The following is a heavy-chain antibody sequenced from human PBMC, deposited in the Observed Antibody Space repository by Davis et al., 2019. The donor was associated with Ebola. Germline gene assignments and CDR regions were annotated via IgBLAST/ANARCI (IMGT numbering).Heavy chain of an antibody. V-gene: IGHV3-7*01. CDR1: GFTFSDYY. J-gene: IGHJ3*01. CDR2: IKQDGSEK. D-gene: IGHD1/OR15-1a*01. CDR3: ARMDWNNEEAFDV. Sequence: PGGSLRLSCAASGFTFSDYYMSWIRQAPGEGLEWLASIKQDGSEKYNVDSVKGRFTISRDSAKNSLFLQMNSLTAEDTAVYYCARMDWNNEEAFDVWGQGTMVTVSS.